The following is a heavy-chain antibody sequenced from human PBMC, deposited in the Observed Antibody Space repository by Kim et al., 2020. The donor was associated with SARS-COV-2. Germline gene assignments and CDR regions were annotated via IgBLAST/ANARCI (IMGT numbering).Heavy chain of an antibody. D-gene: IGHD3-10*01. CDR2: IYYTGST. CDR3: ARDERERGVINGVDV. J-gene: IGHJ6*02. Sequence: SETLSLTCTVSGGSINSDDYYWSWIRHLPGKGLEWIGYIYYTGSTYHNPSLKSRVIISIDTSKNQFSLKLNSVSAADTAVYYCARDERERGVINGVDVWGQGTTVTVS. CDR1: GGSINSDDYY. V-gene: IGHV4-31*03.